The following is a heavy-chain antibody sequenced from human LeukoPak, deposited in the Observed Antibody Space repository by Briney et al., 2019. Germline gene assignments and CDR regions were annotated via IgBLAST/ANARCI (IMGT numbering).Heavy chain of an antibody. D-gene: IGHD1-1*01. J-gene: IGHJ5*02. CDR1: GFTFSSYA. CDR3: GSGPVGTTVP. Sequence: PGGSLRLSCAASGFTFSSYAMSWVRQAPGKGLEWVSAISGSSGSTYYADSVKGRFTISRDNSKNTLYLQMHSLIAADTAVYYCGSGPVGTTVPWGQGTLVTVSS. CDR2: ISGSSGST. V-gene: IGHV3-23*01.